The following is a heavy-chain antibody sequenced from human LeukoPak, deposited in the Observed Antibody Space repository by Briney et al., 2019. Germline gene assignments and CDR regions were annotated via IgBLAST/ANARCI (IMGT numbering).Heavy chain of an antibody. CDR2: ISPYNDDR. J-gene: IGHJ4*02. CDR1: GYTFTKYA. D-gene: IGHD3-22*01. CDR3: VREEYDSSGYYSDS. Sequence: ASVKVSCKASGYTFTKYAITWVRQAPGQGLEWVGWISPYNDDRSYAQKLQGRVTMTTDTFTSTAYMELRSLRSDDTAMYYCVREEYDSSGYYSDSWGQGTLVSVSS. V-gene: IGHV1-18*04.